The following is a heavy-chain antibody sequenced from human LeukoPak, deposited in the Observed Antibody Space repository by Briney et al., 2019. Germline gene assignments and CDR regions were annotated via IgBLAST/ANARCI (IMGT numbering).Heavy chain of an antibody. V-gene: IGHV4-39*01. Sequence: SETLSLTCTVSGGSISSSSYYWVWIRQPPGKELEGIGSIYYSGSNYYNPSLKSRVTISVDTSKNQFSLKVSSVTAADPAVYYCARSPYYDGAFVDYWGQGTLVTVSS. CDR1: GGSISSSSYY. CDR2: IYYSGSN. CDR3: ARSPYYDGAFVDY. J-gene: IGHJ4*02. D-gene: IGHD4-23*01.